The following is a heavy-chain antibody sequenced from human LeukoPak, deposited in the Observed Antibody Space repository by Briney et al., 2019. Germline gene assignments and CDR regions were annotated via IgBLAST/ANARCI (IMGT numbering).Heavy chain of an antibody. CDR3: ASWYYYGSGSYYLYAY. J-gene: IGHJ4*02. D-gene: IGHD3-10*01. V-gene: IGHV4-39*01. Sequence: SETLSLTCTVSGGSISSSSYYWGWIRQPPGKGLEWIGSIYYSGSTYYNPSLKSRITISVDTSKNQFSLKLSSVTPAETALYYCASWYYYGSGSYYLYAYWGQGTLVTVSS. CDR2: IYYSGST. CDR1: GGSISSSSYY.